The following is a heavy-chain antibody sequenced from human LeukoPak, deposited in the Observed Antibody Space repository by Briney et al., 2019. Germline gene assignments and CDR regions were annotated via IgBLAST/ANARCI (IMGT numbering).Heavy chain of an antibody. D-gene: IGHD2-15*01. J-gene: IGHJ4*02. Sequence: SETLSLTCAVSGGSISSSNWWSWVRQPPGKGLEWIGEIYHSGSTNYNPSLKSRVTISVDKSKNQFSLKLSSVTAADTAVYYCARCALIARPLYSGGSSYYFDYWGQGTLVTVSS. CDR3: ARCALIARPLYSGGSSYYFDY. CDR2: IYHSGST. CDR1: GGSISSSNW. V-gene: IGHV4-4*02.